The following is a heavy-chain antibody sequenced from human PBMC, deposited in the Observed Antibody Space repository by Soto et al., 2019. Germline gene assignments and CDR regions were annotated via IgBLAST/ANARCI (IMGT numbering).Heavy chain of an antibody. CDR2: INPKSGGT. CDR3: ARDLAKGGGSAGFDY. J-gene: IGHJ4*02. CDR1: GYTFTVYY. V-gene: IGHV1-2*02. D-gene: IGHD1-26*01. Sequence: ASVKVSCKASGYTFTVYYMHWVRQAPGQGLEWMGWINPKSGGTMHPQKFQGRVTMTWDTSISTAYMALTRLRSDDTAVYYCARDLAKGGGSAGFDYWGQGTLVTVSS.